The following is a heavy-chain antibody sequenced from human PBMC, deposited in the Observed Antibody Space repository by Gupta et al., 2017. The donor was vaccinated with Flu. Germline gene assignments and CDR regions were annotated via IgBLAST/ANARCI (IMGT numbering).Heavy chain of an antibody. CDR2: IIPIFGTA. Sequence: SWVQQAPGQGLEWMGGIIPIFGTANDAQKLQGRVTITADEYTSTAYMELSSLRSEDKAVYYCATKIVVVPAASTPWYFDLWGRGTLVTVSS. V-gene: IGHV1-69*01. J-gene: IGHJ2*01. CDR3: ATKIVVVPAASTPWYFDL. D-gene: IGHD2-2*01.